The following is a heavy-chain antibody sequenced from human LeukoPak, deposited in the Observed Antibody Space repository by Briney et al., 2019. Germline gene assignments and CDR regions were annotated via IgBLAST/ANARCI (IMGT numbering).Heavy chain of an antibody. CDR3: ARELSGIAGYTYGRGIDY. CDR2: IKKDGSEK. CDR1: GFTFSSHW. J-gene: IGHJ4*02. Sequence: GGSLRLSCAASGFTFSSHWMSWVRQAAGKGLEWVANIKKDGSEKYYVDAVKGRFTISRDNAKTSLYLQMNSLRAEDTAVYYCARELSGIAGYTYGRGIDYWGKGTLVTVSS. D-gene: IGHD5-12*01. V-gene: IGHV3-7*01.